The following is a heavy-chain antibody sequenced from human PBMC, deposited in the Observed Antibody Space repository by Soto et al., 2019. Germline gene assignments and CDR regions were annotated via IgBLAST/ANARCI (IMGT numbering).Heavy chain of an antibody. CDR3: ARGMTDYDFWSGYDWDD. D-gene: IGHD3-3*01. V-gene: IGHV3-33*01. Sequence: GGSLRLSCAASGFTFSSYGMHWVRQAPGKGLEWVAVIWYDGSNKYYADSVKGRFTISRDNSKNTLYLQMNSLRAEDTAVYYCARGMTDYDFWSGYDWDDWGQGTLVTVSS. J-gene: IGHJ4*02. CDR1: GFTFSSYG. CDR2: IWYDGSNK.